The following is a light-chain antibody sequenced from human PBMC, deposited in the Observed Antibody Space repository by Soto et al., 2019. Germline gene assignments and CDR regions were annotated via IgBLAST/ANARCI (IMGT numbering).Light chain of an antibody. J-gene: IGKJ4*01. V-gene: IGKV3-20*01. Sequence: EIVLTQSPGTLSLSPGERATLSCWTSQSVGSSYLGWYQQKPGQAPRLLIYGTSSRATGIPDRFSGSGSGTEFTLTINRLEPEDLAVYYCQQYALSPATFGGGTKVDIX. CDR1: QSVGSSY. CDR2: GTS. CDR3: QQYALSPAT.